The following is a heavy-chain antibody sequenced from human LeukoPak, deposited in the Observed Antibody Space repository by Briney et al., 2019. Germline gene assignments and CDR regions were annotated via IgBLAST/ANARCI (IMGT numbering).Heavy chain of an antibody. CDR2: INPSGGST. Sequence: GASVKVSCKASGYSFTSYYLHWVRQAPGQGLEWMGIINPSGGSTNYAQKFQGRVTMTKDTSTSTVYMELSSLRSEDTAVYYCARDSVDYYDSSGYDYWGQGTLVTVSS. CDR1: GYSFTSYY. CDR3: ARDSVDYYDSSGYDY. V-gene: IGHV1-46*01. D-gene: IGHD3-22*01. J-gene: IGHJ4*02.